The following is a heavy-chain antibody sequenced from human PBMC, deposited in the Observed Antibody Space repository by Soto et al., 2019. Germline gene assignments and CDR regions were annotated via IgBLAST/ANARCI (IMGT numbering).Heavy chain of an antibody. CDR2: INPSVGST. D-gene: IGHD3-16*02. CDR1: GYTFTSYY. CDR3: ARDRYKSSYYYYYGMDV. J-gene: IGHJ6*02. Sequence: QVQLVQSGAEVKKPGASVKVSCKASGYTFTSYYMHWVRQAPGQGLEWMGIINPSVGSTRYAQKFQGRVTMTRDTSTSTVYMELSSLRSDDTAVYYCARDRYKSSYYYYYGMDVWGQGTTVTVSS. V-gene: IGHV1-46*01.